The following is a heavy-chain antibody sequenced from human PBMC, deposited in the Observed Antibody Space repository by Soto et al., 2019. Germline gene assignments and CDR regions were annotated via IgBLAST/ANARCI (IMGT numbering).Heavy chain of an antibody. CDR1: GFTFSSYW. J-gene: IGHJ5*02. Sequence: GGSLRLSCAASGFTFSSYWMSWVRQAPGKGLEWVANIKQDGSEKYYVDSVKGRFTISRDNAKNSLYLQMNSLRAEDTAVYYCARRFGGITIFGVVTDWFDPWGQGTLVTVSS. V-gene: IGHV3-7*05. CDR3: ARRFGGITIFGVVTDWFDP. D-gene: IGHD3-3*01. CDR2: IKQDGSEK.